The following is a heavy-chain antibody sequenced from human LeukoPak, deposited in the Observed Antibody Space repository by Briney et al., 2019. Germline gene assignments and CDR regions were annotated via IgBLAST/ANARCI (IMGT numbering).Heavy chain of an antibody. CDR1: GFTFSTYG. Sequence: GGSLRLSCAASGFTFSTYGMSWVRQAPGKGLEWVSAISGSGGGTYFADSVKGRFTISRDNSKNTLYLQMNSLRAEDTAIYYCAKHSSSWHYFDYWGQGTLVTVSS. V-gene: IGHV3-23*01. J-gene: IGHJ4*02. CDR3: AKHSSSWHYFDY. D-gene: IGHD6-13*01. CDR2: ISGSGGGT.